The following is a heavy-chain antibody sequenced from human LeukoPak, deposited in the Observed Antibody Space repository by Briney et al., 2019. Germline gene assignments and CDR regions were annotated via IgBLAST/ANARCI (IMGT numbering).Heavy chain of an antibody. CDR1: GGSINTYS. V-gene: IGHV4-59*01. Sequence: IPSETLSLTCTVSGGSINTYSWSWLRQPPGEGLEWIGYIYYSGSTNYNPSLKSRVTISVDTSKNQFSLKLTSVTAADTAVYYCARDFPYYNSWNGYTNWFDPWGQGTLVTVSS. CDR3: ARDFPYYNSWNGYTNWFDP. D-gene: IGHD3-3*01. J-gene: IGHJ5*02. CDR2: IYYSGST.